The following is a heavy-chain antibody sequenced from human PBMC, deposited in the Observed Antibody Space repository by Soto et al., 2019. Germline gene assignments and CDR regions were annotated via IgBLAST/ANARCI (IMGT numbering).Heavy chain of an antibody. CDR3: ARDPDIVVVPAAISHWFDP. D-gene: IGHD2-2*01. CDR1: GYTFTSYG. J-gene: IGHJ5*02. Sequence: GASVKVSCKASGYTFTSYGISWVRQAPGQGLEWMGWISAYNGNTNYAQKFQGRVTMTTDTSTSTAYMELRSLRSDDTAVYYCARDPDIVVVPAAISHWFDPWGQGTLVTVSS. CDR2: ISAYNGNT. V-gene: IGHV1-18*01.